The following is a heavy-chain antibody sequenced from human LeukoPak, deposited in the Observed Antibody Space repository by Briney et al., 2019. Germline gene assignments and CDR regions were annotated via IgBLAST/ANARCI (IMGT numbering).Heavy chain of an antibody. V-gene: IGHV1-69*13. D-gene: IGHD5-18*01. CDR2: IIPIFGTA. CDR3: ARGWVRYSYGYRY. Sequence: GASVKVPCKASGGTFSSYAISWVRQAPGQGLEWMGGIIPIFGTANYAQKFQGRVTITADESTSTTYMELSSLRSEDTAVYYCARGWVRYSYGYRYWGQGTLVTVSS. CDR1: GGTFSSYA. J-gene: IGHJ4*02.